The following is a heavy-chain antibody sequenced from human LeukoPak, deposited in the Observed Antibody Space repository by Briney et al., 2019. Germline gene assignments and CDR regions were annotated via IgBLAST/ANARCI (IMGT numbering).Heavy chain of an antibody. CDR2: IYTSGST. CDR3: ARLIYGSGSYYKSNWLDL. V-gene: IGHV4-61*02. Sequence: KSSQTLSLTCTVSGGSISSGSYYWSWIRQPAGKGLEWIGRIYTSGSTNYNPSLKSRVTISVDTSKNQFSLKLSSVTAADTAVYYCARLIYGSGSYYKSNWLDLWGQGALVTVSS. CDR1: GGSISSGSYY. J-gene: IGHJ5*02. D-gene: IGHD3-10*01.